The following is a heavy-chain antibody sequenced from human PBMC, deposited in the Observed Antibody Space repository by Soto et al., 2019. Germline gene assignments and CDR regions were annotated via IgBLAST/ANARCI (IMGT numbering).Heavy chain of an antibody. J-gene: IGHJ6*02. Sequence: GGSLRLSCAASGFTFSSYGMHWVRQAPGKGLEWVAVIWYDGSNKYYADSVKGRFTISRDNSKNTLYLQMNSLRAEDTAVYYCARDHWLPRDYGMDVWGQGTTVTVSS. CDR3: ARDHWLPRDYGMDV. CDR1: GFTFSSYG. D-gene: IGHD6-19*01. CDR2: IWYDGSNK. V-gene: IGHV3-33*01.